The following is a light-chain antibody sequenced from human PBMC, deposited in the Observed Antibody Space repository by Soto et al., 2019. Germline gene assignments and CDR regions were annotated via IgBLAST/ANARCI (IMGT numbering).Light chain of an antibody. Sequence: DIQMTQSQSSVSASGGDRVIITCRASQGISSWIAWYQQKPGEAPKLHIYDSSRLHSGVPSRFSGSGSGTDFTLTMSSLQPEDFATYYCQQADSLPLTFGGGTKVEIK. CDR2: DSS. V-gene: IGKV1D-12*01. CDR3: QQADSLPLT. CDR1: QGISSW. J-gene: IGKJ4*01.